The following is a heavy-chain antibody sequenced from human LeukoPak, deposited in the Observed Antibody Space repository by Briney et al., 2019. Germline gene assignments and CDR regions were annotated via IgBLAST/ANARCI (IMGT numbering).Heavy chain of an antibody. Sequence: GGSLRLSCAASGFTFSSYWMHWVRQAPGKGLVWVSRTNSDGKTTRYADSAKGRFTISRDNAKNTLYLQMNSLRTEDTAVYYCGGCSSTSCYFLDYWGQGTLVTVSS. CDR1: GFTFSSYW. V-gene: IGHV3-74*01. CDR2: TNSDGKTT. D-gene: IGHD2-2*01. CDR3: GGCSSTSCYFLDY. J-gene: IGHJ4*02.